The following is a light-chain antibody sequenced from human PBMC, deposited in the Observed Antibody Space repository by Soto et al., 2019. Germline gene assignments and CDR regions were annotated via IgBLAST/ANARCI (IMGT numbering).Light chain of an antibody. J-gene: IGLJ3*02. CDR1: SSNIGAGYD. CDR2: GNT. CDR3: QSYDSSLRAWV. V-gene: IGLV1-40*01. Sequence: QSVLTQQPSVSGAPGQRVTISCTGSSSNIGAGYDVHWYHHLPGTAPKLLIYGNTNRPSGISDRFSASKSGSSASLAITGLQAEDEADYYCQSYDSSLRAWVFGGGTKVTVL.